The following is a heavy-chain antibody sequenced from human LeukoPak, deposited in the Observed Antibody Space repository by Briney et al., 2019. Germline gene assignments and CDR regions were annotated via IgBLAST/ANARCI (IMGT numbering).Heavy chain of an antibody. D-gene: IGHD3-10*01. J-gene: IGHJ4*02. CDR2: IYNGGRT. CDR3: ARFGSDTFGYKYYFDS. Sequence: PSETLSLTCTVSGGSMSSIIYYWAWIRQPPGKGLEWVGYIYNGGRTSYNPSLKSRVTMSVDTSKNQFSLRLNSVTAADTAVYFCARFGSDTFGYKYYFDSWGQGILVTVSS. CDR1: GGSMSSIIYY. V-gene: IGHV4-39*01.